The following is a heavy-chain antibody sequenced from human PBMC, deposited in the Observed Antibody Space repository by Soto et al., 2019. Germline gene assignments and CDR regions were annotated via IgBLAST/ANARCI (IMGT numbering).Heavy chain of an antibody. J-gene: IGHJ4*02. D-gene: IGHD6-19*01. Sequence: ASVKVSCKASGYTFTNHPMHWVRQAPGQRLEWMGWINAGNGNTKYSQKFQDRVTISRDTSATTAYMELSSLTSEDTAVYYCAREATQWLVPHYFDRWGQGTQVTVSS. CDR2: INAGNGNT. CDR1: GYTFTNHP. V-gene: IGHV1-3*01. CDR3: AREATQWLVPHYFDR.